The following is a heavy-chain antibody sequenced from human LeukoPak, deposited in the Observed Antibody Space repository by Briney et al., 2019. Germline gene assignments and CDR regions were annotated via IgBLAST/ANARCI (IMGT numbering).Heavy chain of an antibody. J-gene: IGHJ4*02. D-gene: IGHD6-13*01. V-gene: IGHV4-59*12. CDR1: GGSISSYY. CDR2: IYYSGST. Sequence: SETLSLTCTVSGGSISSYYWSWIRQPPGKGLEWIGYIYYSGSTNYNPSLKSRVTISVDTSKNQFSLKLSSVTAADTAVYYCARPRIAAAHYYFDYWGQGTLVTVSS. CDR3: ARPRIAAAHYYFDY.